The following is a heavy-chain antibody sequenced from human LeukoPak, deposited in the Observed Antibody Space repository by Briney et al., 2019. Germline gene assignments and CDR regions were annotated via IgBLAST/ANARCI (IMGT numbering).Heavy chain of an antibody. D-gene: IGHD2-15*01. CDR2: INPNGGTT. CDR3: ARRWVSCSDS. V-gene: IGHV1-46*01. Sequence: ASVKVSCKASGYTFTSYYIHWVRQAPGQGLEWMGMINPNGGTTGYAQKFQGRVTMTRDTSTSTVHMELSSLRSEDTAVYYCARRWVSCSDSWGQGTLVTVSS. CDR1: GYTFTSYY. J-gene: IGHJ4*02.